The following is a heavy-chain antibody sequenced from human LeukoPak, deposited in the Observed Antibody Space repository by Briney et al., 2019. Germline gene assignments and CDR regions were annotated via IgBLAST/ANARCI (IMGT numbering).Heavy chain of an antibody. J-gene: IGHJ5*02. Sequence: GASVKVSCKASGYTFTNYAMNWVRQAPGQGLEWMGWINTNTGNPTYAQGFTGRFVFSLDTSVSTAYLQISSLKAEDTAVYYCARDAVLDSGNWFDPWGQGTLVTVSS. D-gene: IGHD3-3*02. CDR2: INTNTGNP. CDR1: GYTFTNYA. V-gene: IGHV7-4-1*02. CDR3: ARDAVLDSGNWFDP.